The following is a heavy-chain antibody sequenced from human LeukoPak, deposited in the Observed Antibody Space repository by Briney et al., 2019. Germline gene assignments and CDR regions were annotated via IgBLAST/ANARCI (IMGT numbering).Heavy chain of an antibody. J-gene: IGHJ5*02. Sequence: PSGTPSLTRTVSGGSLINNTFYLGWVRQPPRTRLEWVGRVFHICTPSYHLPLKSRHSLSLHTSKNQFSPKQTPVTLADPPVYLCARQEVTAACEKRGFHKILNWCDLWGEGTLVSVSS. CDR3: ARQEVTAACEKRGFHKILNWCDL. CDR2: VFHICTP. CDR1: GGSLINNTFY. D-gene: IGHD4-11*01. V-gene: IGHV4-39*01.